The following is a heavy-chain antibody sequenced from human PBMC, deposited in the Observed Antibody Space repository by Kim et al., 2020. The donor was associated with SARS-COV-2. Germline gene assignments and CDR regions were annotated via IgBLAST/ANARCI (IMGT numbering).Heavy chain of an antibody. Sequence: SETLSLTCAVYGGSFSDYNCSWIRQPPGKGLYWIGEITHSGSTNHSPSLKSRFPISKDTSKSQFSLRLKSVTAADTAFYYCARGRAGVLPAPVLGLGPYYDYYAMDVWGRGTPVAVSS. CDR3: ARGRAGVLPAPVLGLGPYYDYYAMDV. V-gene: IGHV4-34*01. J-gene: IGHJ6*02. CDR1: GGSFSDYN. CDR2: ITHSGST. D-gene: IGHD2-8*02.